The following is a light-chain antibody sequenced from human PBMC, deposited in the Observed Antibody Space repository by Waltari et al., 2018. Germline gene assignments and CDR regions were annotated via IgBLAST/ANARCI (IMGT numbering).Light chain of an antibody. Sequence: QSALTQPASVSASPGQSITISCSGTSSDVGAYNLVSWYRQYPGKAPQLIIYDVRTRPSGISDLFSGYKSDNTASLTISGLRAEDEADYYCSSYTLTDTRVFGGGT. V-gene: IGLV2-14*01. J-gene: IGLJ3*02. CDR1: SSDVGAYNL. CDR2: DVR. CDR3: SSYTLTDTRV.